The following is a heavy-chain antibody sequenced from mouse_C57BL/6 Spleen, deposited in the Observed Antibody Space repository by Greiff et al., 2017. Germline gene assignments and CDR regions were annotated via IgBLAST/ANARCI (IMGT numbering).Heavy chain of an antibody. Sequence: QVQLKQSGPGLVAPSQSLSITCTVSGFSLTSYGVPWVRQPPGKGLEWLVVIWSDGSTTYNSALKSRLSISKDNSKSQVFLKMNSLQTDDTAMYYCARQSRFGDVGYAMDYWGQGTSVTVSS. V-gene: IGHV2-6-1*01. D-gene: IGHD3-1*01. CDR3: ARQSRFGDVGYAMDY. CDR1: GFSLTSYG. J-gene: IGHJ4*01. CDR2: IWSDGST.